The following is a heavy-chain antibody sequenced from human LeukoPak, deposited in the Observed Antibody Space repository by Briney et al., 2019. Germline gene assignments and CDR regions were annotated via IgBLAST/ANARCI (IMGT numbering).Heavy chain of an antibody. Sequence: SETQSLTCTVSGGSISSYYWSWIRQPAGKGLEWIGRIYTSGNSNYNPSLKSRVTMSVDTSKNQFSLKLSSVTAADTAVYYCARDQYYYDSSAYLFDYWGQGTLVTVSS. CDR3: ARDQYYYDSSAYLFDY. CDR1: GGSISSYY. CDR2: IYTSGNS. D-gene: IGHD3-22*01. V-gene: IGHV4-4*07. J-gene: IGHJ4*02.